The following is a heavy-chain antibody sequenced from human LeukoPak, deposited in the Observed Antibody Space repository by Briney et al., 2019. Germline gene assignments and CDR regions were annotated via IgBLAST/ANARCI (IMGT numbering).Heavy chain of an antibody. J-gene: IGHJ4*02. CDR3: ARAHRSGWPTDY. CDR2: MNPNSGNT. V-gene: IGHV1-8*01. D-gene: IGHD6-19*01. CDR1: GYTFTSYD. Sequence: GASVKVSCKASGYTFTSYDINWVRQATGQGLEWMGWMNPNSGNTGYAQKFQGRVTMTRNTSISTAYMELGSLRSEDTAVYYCARAHRSGWPTDYWGQGTLVTVSS.